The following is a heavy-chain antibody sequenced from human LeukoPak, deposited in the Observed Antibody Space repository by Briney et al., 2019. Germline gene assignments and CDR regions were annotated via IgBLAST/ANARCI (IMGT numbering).Heavy chain of an antibody. CDR3: ARDYFTFGGVIVAS. CDR2: ISSSGSTI. D-gene: IGHD3-16*02. V-gene: IGHV3-11*04. Sequence: TGGSLRLSCAASGFTFSDYYMSWIRQAPGKGLEWVSYISSSGSTIHYADSVKGPFTISRDNAKNSLYLQMNSLRAEDTAVYYCARDYFTFGGVIVASWGQGTLVTVSS. CDR1: GFTFSDYY. J-gene: IGHJ5*02.